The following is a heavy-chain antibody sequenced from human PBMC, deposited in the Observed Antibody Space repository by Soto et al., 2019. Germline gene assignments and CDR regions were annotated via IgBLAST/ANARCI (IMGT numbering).Heavy chain of an antibody. Sequence: ASSVKVSCKAPGYTSTNYGIGWVRQAPGQGLEWMGWSSTYRGDPTYAQKLQGRVTMTTDSSTSTAYMELRSLRSDDTALYYCARLDYTKYLFDIWGQGTLGSVSS. CDR1: GYTSTNYG. CDR3: ARLDYTKYLFDI. V-gene: IGHV1-18*01. D-gene: IGHD2-2*02. CDR2: SSTYRGDP. J-gene: IGHJ4*02.